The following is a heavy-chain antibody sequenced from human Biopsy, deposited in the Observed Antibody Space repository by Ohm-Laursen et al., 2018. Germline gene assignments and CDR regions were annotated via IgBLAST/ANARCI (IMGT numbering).Heavy chain of an antibody. V-gene: IGHV1-69*01. D-gene: IGHD1-1*01. Sequence: SSVKVSCKASGGTFSSFGISWVRQAPGQGLEWMGEINSMFGTTNYAQTLQGRVTITADESTSTAYMEVSSLRSEDTAVYYCAKRCVERGRPLDYWGQGTLVTVSS. CDR1: GGTFSSFG. CDR3: AKRCVERGRPLDY. J-gene: IGHJ4*02. CDR2: INSMFGTT.